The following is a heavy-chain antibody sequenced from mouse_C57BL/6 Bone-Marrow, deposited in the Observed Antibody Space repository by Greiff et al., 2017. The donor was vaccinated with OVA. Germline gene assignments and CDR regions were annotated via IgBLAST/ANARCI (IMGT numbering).Heavy chain of an antibody. CDR1: GYAFSSSW. Sequence: VKLQQSGPELVKPGASVKISCKASGYAFSSSWMNWVKQRPGKGLEWIGRIYPGDGDTNYNGKFKGKATLTADKSSSTAYMQLSSLTSEDSAVYFCATPTAQATIAYWGQGTLVTVSA. CDR2: IYPGDGDT. V-gene: IGHV1-82*01. D-gene: IGHD3-2*02. CDR3: ATPTAQATIAY. J-gene: IGHJ3*01.